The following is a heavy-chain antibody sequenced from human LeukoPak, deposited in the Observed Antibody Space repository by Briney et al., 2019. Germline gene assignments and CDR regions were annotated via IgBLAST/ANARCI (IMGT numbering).Heavy chain of an antibody. CDR2: IYSHGGT. CDR3: ASRYYDSSGYYSGRDY. CDR1: GFTAGNNY. V-gene: IGHV3-66*01. J-gene: IGHJ4*02. Sequence: GGSLRLSCAASGFTAGNNYWIWVGQAPGKGLGGSSFIYSHGGTSYADSVKGRFIISRDNSKNTLFLQMNSLRPEDTAVYYCASRYYDSSGYYSGRDYWGQGTLVTVSS. D-gene: IGHD3-22*01.